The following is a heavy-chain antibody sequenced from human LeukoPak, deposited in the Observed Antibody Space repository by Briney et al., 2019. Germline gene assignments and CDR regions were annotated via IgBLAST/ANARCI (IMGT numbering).Heavy chain of an antibody. Sequence: GASVKVPCKASGYTFTSYGISWVRQAPGQGLEWMGWISAYNGNTNYAQKLQGRVTMTTDTSTNTAYMELRSLRSDDTAVYYCARVGSIAAAGYIFDYWGQGTLVTVSS. J-gene: IGHJ4*02. CDR1: GYTFTSYG. CDR2: ISAYNGNT. CDR3: ARVGSIAAAGYIFDY. D-gene: IGHD6-13*01. V-gene: IGHV1-18*01.